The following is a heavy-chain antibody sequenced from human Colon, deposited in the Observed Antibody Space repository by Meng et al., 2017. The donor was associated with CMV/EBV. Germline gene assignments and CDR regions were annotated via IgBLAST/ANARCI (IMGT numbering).Heavy chain of an antibody. CDR1: GFTFSSYS. V-gene: IGHV3-21*06. CDR3: ARDKSARDSSAYDY. D-gene: IGHD3-22*01. J-gene: IGHJ4*02. CDR2: ITHTSDT. Sequence: GGSLRLSCSTSGFTFSSYSLNWVRQAPGKGLEWVSSITHTSDTYYADSLKGRFTLSRDNAQNSVYLQMDSLRAEDTAVYYCARDKSARDSSAYDYWGQGTLVTVSS.